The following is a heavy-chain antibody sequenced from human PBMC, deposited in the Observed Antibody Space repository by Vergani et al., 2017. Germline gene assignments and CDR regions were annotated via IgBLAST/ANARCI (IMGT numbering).Heavy chain of an antibody. Sequence: EVHLVESGGGLVQPGRSLRLSCSGSGFTLGDYAMTWVRQAPGKGLEWVSYISSSGSTIYYADSVKGRFTISRDNAKNSLYLQMNSLRAEDTAVYYCAREVLWFGEYDWGQGTLVTVSS. J-gene: IGHJ4*02. V-gene: IGHV3-48*03. D-gene: IGHD3-10*01. CDR1: GFTLGDYA. CDR3: AREVLWFGEYD. CDR2: ISSSGSTI.